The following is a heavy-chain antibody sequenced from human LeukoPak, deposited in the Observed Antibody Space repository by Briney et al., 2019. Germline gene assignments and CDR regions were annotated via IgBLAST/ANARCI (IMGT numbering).Heavy chain of an antibody. D-gene: IGHD3-10*01. J-gene: IGHJ3*02. Sequence: GASVKVSCKASGYTFTSYGISGVRRAPGQGVEWMGWISAYNGNTNYAQKLQGRVTMNTDTSTSRAYMELWSLRSDDAAVYYCARDSSLLWFGELLYVGAFDIWGQGTMVTVSS. V-gene: IGHV1-18*01. CDR3: ARDSSLLWFGELLYVGAFDI. CDR2: ISAYNGNT. CDR1: GYTFTSYG.